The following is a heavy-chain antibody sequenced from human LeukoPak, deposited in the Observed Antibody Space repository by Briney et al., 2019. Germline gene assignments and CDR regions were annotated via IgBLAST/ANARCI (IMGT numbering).Heavy chain of an antibody. Sequence: RTSETLSLTCAVYGGSFSGYYWSWIRQPPGKGLEWIGEINHSGSTNYNPSLKSRVTISVDTSKNQFSLKLSSVTAADTAVYYCARRLVTGYYYYMDVWGKGTTVTVSS. J-gene: IGHJ6*03. CDR2: INHSGST. V-gene: IGHV4-34*01. CDR1: GGSFSGYY. CDR3: ARRLVTGYYYYMDV. D-gene: IGHD2-21*02.